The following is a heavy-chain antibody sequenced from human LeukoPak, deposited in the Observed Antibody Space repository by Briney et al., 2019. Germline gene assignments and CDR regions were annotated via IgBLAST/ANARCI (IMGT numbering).Heavy chain of an antibody. V-gene: IGHV4-34*01. D-gene: IGHD5-18*01. Sequence: PSETLSLTCAVYGGSFSGYYWSWIRQPPGKGLEWIGEINHSGSTNYNPSLKSRVTISVDTSKNQFSLKLSSVTAADTAVYYCASTGGYSHGLYYYGMDVWGQGTTVTVSS. CDR3: ASTGGYSHGLYYYGMDV. CDR2: INHSGST. CDR1: GGSFSGYY. J-gene: IGHJ6*02.